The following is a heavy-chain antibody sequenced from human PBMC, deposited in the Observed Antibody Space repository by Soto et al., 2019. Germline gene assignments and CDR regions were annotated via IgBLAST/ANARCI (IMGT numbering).Heavy chain of an antibody. Sequence: PSHTLSLTCAISGYSVSGNSAAWNLIRQSPSRGLEWLGRAYYRSKWFKDYAESVKSRIIFNPDTAKNQVSLQLNSVTAEDTAVYYCARALLGGRAPLDYWGQGTLVTVSS. J-gene: IGHJ4*02. CDR1: GYSVSGNSAA. D-gene: IGHD3-16*01. CDR3: ARALLGGRAPLDY. CDR2: AYYRSKWFK. V-gene: IGHV6-1*01.